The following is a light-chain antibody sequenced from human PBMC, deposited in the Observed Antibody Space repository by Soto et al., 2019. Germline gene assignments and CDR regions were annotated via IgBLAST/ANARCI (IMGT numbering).Light chain of an antibody. CDR3: QQRSNWPIT. J-gene: IGKJ5*01. CDR1: QSVSSSY. Sequence: EIVLTPSPGTLSLSPVERATLSCRASQSVSSSYLAWYQQKPGQAPRLLIYGASSRATGIPDRFSGSGSGTDFTLTISSLEPEDFAVYYCQQRSNWPITFGQGTRLEI. V-gene: IGKV3D-20*02. CDR2: GAS.